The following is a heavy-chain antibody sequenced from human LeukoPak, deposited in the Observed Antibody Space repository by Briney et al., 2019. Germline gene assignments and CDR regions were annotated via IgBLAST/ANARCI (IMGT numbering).Heavy chain of an antibody. J-gene: IGHJ3*02. Sequence: GGSLRLSCAASGFTFSSYSMNWVRQAPGKGLEWVSSISSSSSYIYYADSVKGRFTISRDNAKNSLYLQTNSLRAEDTAVYYCARFDSDAFDNWGQGTMVTVSS. CDR1: GFTFSSYS. V-gene: IGHV3-21*01. CDR2: ISSSSSYI. CDR3: ARFDSDAFDN.